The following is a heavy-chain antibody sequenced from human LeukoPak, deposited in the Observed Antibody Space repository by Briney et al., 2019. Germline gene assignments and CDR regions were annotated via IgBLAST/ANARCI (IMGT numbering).Heavy chain of an antibody. CDR1: GYTLTELS. CDR2: FDPEDGET. Sequence: ASVKVSCKVSGYTLTELSMHWVRQAPGKGLEWMGGFDPEDGETIYAQKFQGRVTMTEDTSTDTAYMELSSLRSEDTAVYYCATIRWEPGNYAEYFQHWGQGTLVTVSS. CDR3: ATIRWEPGNYAEYFQH. D-gene: IGHD1-26*01. V-gene: IGHV1-24*01. J-gene: IGHJ1*01.